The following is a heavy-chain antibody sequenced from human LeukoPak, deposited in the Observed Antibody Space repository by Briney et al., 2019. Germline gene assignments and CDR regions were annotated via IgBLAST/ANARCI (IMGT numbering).Heavy chain of an antibody. Sequence: SETLSLTCTVSGSSISSYYWSWIRQPPGKGLEWIGYIYYSGNSNYNPSLKSRVTISADTSKNDFSLKLSSVNAADTAVYYCATRSTGVAATFDSWGQGALVTVSS. CDR3: ATRSTGVAATFDS. D-gene: IGHD2-15*01. CDR2: IYYSGNS. CDR1: GSSISSYY. J-gene: IGHJ4*02. V-gene: IGHV4-59*12.